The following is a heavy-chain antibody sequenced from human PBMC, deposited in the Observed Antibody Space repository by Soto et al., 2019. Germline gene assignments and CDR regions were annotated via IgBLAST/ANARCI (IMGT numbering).Heavy chain of an antibody. D-gene: IGHD2-15*01. Sequence: QVQLVQSGAEVKKPGASVKVSCKASGYTFTSYGISWVRQAPGQGLEWMGWISAYNGNANYAQKLQGRVTMTTDTSTSTAYMELRSLRSDDTAVYYCARDHCSGGSCYLYGFDPWGQGTLVTVSS. J-gene: IGHJ5*02. CDR1: GYTFTSYG. V-gene: IGHV1-18*01. CDR2: ISAYNGNA. CDR3: ARDHCSGGSCYLYGFDP.